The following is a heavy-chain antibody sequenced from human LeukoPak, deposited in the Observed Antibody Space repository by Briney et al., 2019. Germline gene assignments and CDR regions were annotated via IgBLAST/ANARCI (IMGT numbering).Heavy chain of an antibody. CDR1: GLTCTFYS. D-gene: IGHD1/OR15-1a*01. V-gene: IGHV3-21*04. CDR3: ARRGNMGSSIGY. Sequence: GGSLRLPCEAHGLTCTFYSMNRVRQAPGKGLEWVSSISSSSSYIYYADSVKGRFTISRDNAKNSLYLQMNSLRAEDTAVYYCARRGNMGSSIGYRGQGTLVTVSS. J-gene: IGHJ4*02. CDR2: ISSSSSYI.